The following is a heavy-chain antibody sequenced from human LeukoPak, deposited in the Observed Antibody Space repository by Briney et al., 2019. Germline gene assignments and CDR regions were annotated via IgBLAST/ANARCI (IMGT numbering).Heavy chain of an antibody. Sequence: SETLSLPCSVWGGPLCCHHWRWTPHSPGKALEWIGYNYYCGSNSHTPSLNSRVTISVDTSKNHSSLKLSSVTAADTAVYYCARGIEYSSSSPEEYYYYYYYMDVWGKGTTVTVSS. CDR2: NYYCGSN. CDR3: ARGIEYSSSSPEEYYYYYYYMDV. CDR1: GGPLCCHH. D-gene: IGHD6-6*01. V-gene: IGHV4-59*11. J-gene: IGHJ6*03.